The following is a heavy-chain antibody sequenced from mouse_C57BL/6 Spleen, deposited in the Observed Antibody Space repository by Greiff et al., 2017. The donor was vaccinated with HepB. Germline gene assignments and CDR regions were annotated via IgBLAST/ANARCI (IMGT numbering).Heavy chain of an antibody. D-gene: IGHD3-2*02. CDR1: GYSFTSYY. V-gene: IGHV1-66*01. Sequence: VQLQQSGPELVKPGASVKISCKASGYSFTSYYIHWVKQRPGQGLEWIGWIYPGSGNTKYNEKFKGKATLTADTSSSTAYMQLSSLTSEDSAVYYCARADSTGSSWFAYWGQGTLVTVSA. CDR3: ARADSTGSSWFAY. CDR2: IYPGSGNT. J-gene: IGHJ3*01.